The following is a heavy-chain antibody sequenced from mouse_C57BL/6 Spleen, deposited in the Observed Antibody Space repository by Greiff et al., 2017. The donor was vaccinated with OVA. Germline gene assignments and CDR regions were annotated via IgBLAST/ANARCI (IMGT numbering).Heavy chain of an antibody. Sequence: VQLVESGPGLVQPSQSLSITCTASGFSLTSYGVHWVRQPPGKGLEWLGVIWSGGSTDYNAAFISRLSISKDNSKSQVFFKMNSLQADDTAIYYCAKHDYDGYFDYWGQGTTLTVSS. J-gene: IGHJ2*01. V-gene: IGHV2-4*01. CDR1: GFSLTSYG. D-gene: IGHD2-4*01. CDR2: IWSGGST. CDR3: AKHDYDGYFDY.